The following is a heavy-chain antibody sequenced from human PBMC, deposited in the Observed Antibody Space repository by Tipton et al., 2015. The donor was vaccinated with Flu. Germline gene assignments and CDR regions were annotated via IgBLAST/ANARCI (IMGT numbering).Heavy chain of an antibody. CDR1: GYSFTNYW. J-gene: IGHJ4*02. CDR3: VRHYKGQSYRSPPSD. CDR2: IAPGYSDSHI. D-gene: IGHD3-16*02. V-gene: IGHV5-51*01. Sequence: VQLVQSGAEVRKPGESLKISCKGSGYSFTNYWIGWVRQMPGKGPEWVGIIAPGYSDSHIRYSPSFQGQVTISADESISTAYLQWSSLKASDTATYYCVRHYKGQSYRSPPSDWGQGTLVTVSS.